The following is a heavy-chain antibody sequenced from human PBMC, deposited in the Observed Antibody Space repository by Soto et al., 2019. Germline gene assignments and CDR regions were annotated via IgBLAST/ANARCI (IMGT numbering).Heavy chain of an antibody. CDR2: INPNSGGT. Sequence: ASVKVSCKASGYTFTVYYMHWVLQAPGQGLEWMGWINPNSGGTNYAQKFQGWVTMTRDTSISTAYMELSRLSSDATAVYYCARDRGHRSGLDAFDIWGQRTMVSVSS. J-gene: IGHJ3*02. D-gene: IGHD6-19*01. CDR1: GYTFTVYY. V-gene: IGHV1-2*04. CDR3: ARDRGHRSGLDAFDI.